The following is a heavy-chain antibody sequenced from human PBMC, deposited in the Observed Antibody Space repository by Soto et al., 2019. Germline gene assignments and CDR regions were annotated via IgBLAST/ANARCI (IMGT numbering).Heavy chain of an antibody. Sequence: AAVNVSCKSSGYTFTGYYMHWVRQAPGQGLEWMGWINPNSGGTNYAQKFQGRVTMTRDTSISTAYMELSRLRSDDTAVYYCARSKPLLTIFAVGIEGPFNLCDPWSQGTLVT. D-gene: IGHD3-3*01. CDR1: GYTFTGYY. J-gene: IGHJ5*02. CDR3: ARSKPLLTIFAVGIEGPFNLCDP. CDR2: INPNSGGT. V-gene: IGHV1-2*02.